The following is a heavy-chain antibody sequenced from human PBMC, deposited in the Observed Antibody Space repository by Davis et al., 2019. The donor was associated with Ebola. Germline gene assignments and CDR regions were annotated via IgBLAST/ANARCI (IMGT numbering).Heavy chain of an antibody. D-gene: IGHD3-10*01. J-gene: IGHJ4*02. CDR2: IYYSGST. V-gene: IGHV4-59*12. Sequence: PSETLSLTCTVSGGSISSYYWSWIRQPPGKGLEWIGYIYYSGSTNYNPSLKSRVTISVDTSKNQFSLKLSSVTAADTAVYYCARGPYFYYGSGSYWPFDYWGQGTLVTVSS. CDR1: GGSISSYY. CDR3: ARGPYFYYGSGSYWPFDY.